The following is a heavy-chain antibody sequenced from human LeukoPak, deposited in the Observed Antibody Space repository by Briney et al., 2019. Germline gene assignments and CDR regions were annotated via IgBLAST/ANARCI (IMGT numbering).Heavy chain of an antibody. CDR2: IYYSGST. Sequence: SETLSLTCTVSGGSISSSSYYWGWIRQPPGKGLEWIGSIYYSGSTYYNPSLKSRVTISVDTSKNQFSLKLSSVTAADTAVYYCARGGIAARFGYYYYMDVWGKGTTVTVSS. D-gene: IGHD6-6*01. CDR3: ARGGIAARFGYYYYMDV. J-gene: IGHJ6*03. CDR1: GGSISSSSYY. V-gene: IGHV4-39*07.